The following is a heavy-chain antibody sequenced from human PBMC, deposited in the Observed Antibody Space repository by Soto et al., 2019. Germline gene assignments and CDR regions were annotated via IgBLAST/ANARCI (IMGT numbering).Heavy chain of an antibody. CDR1: GFTFSGSG. CDR2: IRTKTNNYAT. CDR3: TAMAGIDY. Sequence: GVSLRLSCAASGFTFSGSGIHWVRQASGKGLEWVGRIRTKTNNYATAYAASVKGRFTISRDDSKNMAYLQMNSLKTEDTAVYYCTAMAGIDYWGQGTLVTVSS. V-gene: IGHV3-73*01. J-gene: IGHJ4*02. D-gene: IGHD6-19*01.